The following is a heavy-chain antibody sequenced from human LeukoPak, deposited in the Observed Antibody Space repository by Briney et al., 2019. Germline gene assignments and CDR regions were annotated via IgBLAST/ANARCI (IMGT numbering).Heavy chain of an antibody. D-gene: IGHD4-17*01. CDR1: GGSFSGYY. V-gene: IGHV4-34*01. J-gene: IGHJ5*02. CDR3: ARQHDYDWFDP. Sequence: SETLSLTCAVYGGSFSGYYWSWIRQPPGKGLEWIGEINHSGSTNYNPSLKSRVTISVDTSKNQFSLKLSSVTAADTAVYYCARQHDYDWFDPWGQGTLVTVSS. CDR2: INHSGST.